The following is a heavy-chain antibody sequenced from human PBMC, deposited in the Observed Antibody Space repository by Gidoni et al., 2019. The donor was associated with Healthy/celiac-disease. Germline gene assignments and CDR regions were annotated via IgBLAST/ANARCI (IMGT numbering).Heavy chain of an antibody. CDR3: ARTSGQWLDFDY. D-gene: IGHD6-19*01. V-gene: IGHV4-59*01. Sequence: QVQLQESGPGLVKPSETLSLTCTVSGGSISSYYWSWIRQPPGKGLEWIGYIYYSGSTNYNPSLKSRVTISVDTSKNQFSLKLSSVTAADTAVYYCARTSGQWLDFDYWGQGTLVTVSS. J-gene: IGHJ4*02. CDR2: IYYSGST. CDR1: GGSISSYY.